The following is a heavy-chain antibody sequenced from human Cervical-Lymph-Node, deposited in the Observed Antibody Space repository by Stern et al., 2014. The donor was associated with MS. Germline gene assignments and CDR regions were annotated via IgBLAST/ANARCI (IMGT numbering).Heavy chain of an antibody. CDR2: IYCDDDE. CDR3: AHSFGSVSGTYSGMDA. J-gene: IGHJ6*02. D-gene: IGHD1-7*01. Sequence: QITLKESGPTLVKPTQTLTLTCTVSGFSLTTDGVGVAWIRQAPGKALEWLALIYCDDDERYNPSLNNRLTITKDTSKNQVVLRMTNMDPVDTGTYYCAHSFGSVSGTYSGMDAWGQGTTVTVS. V-gene: IGHV2-5*02. CDR1: GFSLTTDGVG.